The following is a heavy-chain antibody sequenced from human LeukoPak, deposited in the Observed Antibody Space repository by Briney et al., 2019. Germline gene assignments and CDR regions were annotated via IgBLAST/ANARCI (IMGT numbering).Heavy chain of an antibody. V-gene: IGHV4-34*01. Sequence: PSETLSLTCAVYGGSFSGYHWSWIRQPPGKGLEWIGEINHSGSTNYNPSLKSRVTISVDTSKNQFSLKLSSVTAADTAVYYCARHRDYGDYRADYWGQGTLVTVSS. J-gene: IGHJ4*02. CDR1: GGSFSGYH. CDR2: INHSGST. CDR3: ARHRDYGDYRADY. D-gene: IGHD4-17*01.